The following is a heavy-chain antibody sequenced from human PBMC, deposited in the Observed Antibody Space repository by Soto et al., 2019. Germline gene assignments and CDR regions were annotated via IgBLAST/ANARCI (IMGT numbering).Heavy chain of an antibody. V-gene: IGHV3-30*18. J-gene: IGHJ4*02. CDR1: GFTFSNYA. D-gene: IGHD3-22*01. Sequence: QVQLVESGGGVVQPGRSLTLSCAASGFTFSNYAMHWVRQAPGKGLEWVAVVLYDGSNKYYADFVEGRFTISRDNSKSTLYLELNSLRPEDTAVYYCAKDRHYYDSSGYPVDWGQGTLVTVSS. CDR3: AKDRHYYDSSGYPVD. CDR2: VLYDGSNK.